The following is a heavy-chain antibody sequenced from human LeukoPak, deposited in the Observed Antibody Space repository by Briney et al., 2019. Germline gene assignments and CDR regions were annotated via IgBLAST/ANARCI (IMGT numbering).Heavy chain of an antibody. V-gene: IGHV4-30-2*01. J-gene: IGHJ3*02. Sequence: PSETLSLTCAVSGGSISSGGYSWSWIRQPPGKGLEWIGYIYHSGSTYYNPSLKSRVTISVDRSKNQFSLKLSSVTAADTAVYYCARVPRGIVGATTVAFDIWGQGTMVTVSS. D-gene: IGHD1-26*01. CDR2: IYHSGST. CDR3: ARVPRGIVGATTVAFDI. CDR1: GGSISSGGYS.